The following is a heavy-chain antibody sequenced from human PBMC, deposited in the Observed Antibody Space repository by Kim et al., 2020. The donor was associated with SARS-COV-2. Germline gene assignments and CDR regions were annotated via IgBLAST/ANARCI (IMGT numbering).Heavy chain of an antibody. V-gene: IGHV4-31*03. D-gene: IGHD4-17*01. J-gene: IGHJ6*02. CDR2: IYYSGST. CDR3: ARDQLEGGGLGYGDYDYYYGMDV. CDR1: GGSISSGGYY. Sequence: SETLSLTCTVSGGSISSGGYYWSWIRQHPGKGLEWIGYIYYSGSTYYNPSLKSRVTISVDTSKNQFSLKLSSVTAADTAVYYCARDQLEGGGLGYGDYDYYYGMDVWGQGTTVTVSS.